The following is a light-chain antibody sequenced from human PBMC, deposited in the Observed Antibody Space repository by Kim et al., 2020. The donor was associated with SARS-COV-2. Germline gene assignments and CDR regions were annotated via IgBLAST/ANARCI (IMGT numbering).Light chain of an antibody. CDR3: QQLGDSPFT. CDR1: QNVNSRY. V-gene: IGKV3-20*01. J-gene: IGKJ2*01. CDR2: GAS. Sequence: EVMLTQSPGTLSLSPGERATLSCRASQNVNSRYLAWYQLKPDRSPRLLIYGASNRATGVPDRFSGSWSGTDFTPTITRVDPEDFAVYFCQQLGDSPFTFGRGTKLEI.